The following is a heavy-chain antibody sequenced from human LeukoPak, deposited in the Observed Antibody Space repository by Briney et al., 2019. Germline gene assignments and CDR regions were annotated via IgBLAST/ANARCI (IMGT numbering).Heavy chain of an antibody. CDR2: IHYSGST. Sequence: SETLSLTCTVSGGSISSYYWSWIRQPPGKGLEWIGYIHYSGSTNYNPSLESRVTISVDTSKNQFSLRVTSVTAADTAVYYCAREHGWFDPWGQGTLVTVSS. J-gene: IGHJ5*02. CDR3: AREHGWFDP. V-gene: IGHV4-59*01. CDR1: GGSISSYY. D-gene: IGHD4-17*01.